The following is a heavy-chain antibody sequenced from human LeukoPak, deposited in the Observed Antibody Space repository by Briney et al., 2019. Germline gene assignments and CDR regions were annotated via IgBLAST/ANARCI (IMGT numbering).Heavy chain of an antibody. CDR2: ISYDGSNK. CDR1: GFTFSSYA. J-gene: IGHJ4*02. CDR3: AKDEYSSGWYHFDY. D-gene: IGHD6-19*01. V-gene: IGHV3-30-3*01. Sequence: GRSLRLSCAASGFTFSSYAMHWVRQAPGKGLEWVAVISYDGSNKYYADSVKGRFTISRDNAKNSLYLQMNSLRAEDTALYYCAKDEYSSGWYHFDYWGQGTLVTVSS.